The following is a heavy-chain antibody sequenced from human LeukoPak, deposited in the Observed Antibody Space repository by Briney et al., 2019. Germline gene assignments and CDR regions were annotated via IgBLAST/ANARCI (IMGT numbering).Heavy chain of an antibody. CDR3: AKAQGTQCLVPLYYFDY. CDR2: ISGSGGST. Sequence: GGTLRLSCAASGFTFSSYGMSWVRQAPGKGLEWVSAISGSGGSTYYADSVKGRFTISRDNSKNTLYLQMNSLRAEDTAVYYCAKAQGTQCLVPLYYFDYWGQGTLVTVSS. CDR1: GFTFSSYG. V-gene: IGHV3-23*01. D-gene: IGHD6-19*01. J-gene: IGHJ4*02.